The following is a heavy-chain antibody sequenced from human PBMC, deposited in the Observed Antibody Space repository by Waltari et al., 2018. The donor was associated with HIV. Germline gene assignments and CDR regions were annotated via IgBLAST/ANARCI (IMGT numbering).Heavy chain of an antibody. Sequence: VQLVQSGAEVKKPGSSVKISCKATGGSFTYALSWVRQVPGQGLEWMGGFIPSSCPAEYAQRFQGRVTSTADESTSTAYMELSSLRSDDSAVYYCAREGVTADVLYYYALDVWGQGTTVTVSS. CDR2: FIPSSCPA. J-gene: IGHJ6*02. V-gene: IGHV1-69*12. D-gene: IGHD2-21*02. CDR3: AREGVTADVLYYYALDV. CDR1: GGSFTYA.